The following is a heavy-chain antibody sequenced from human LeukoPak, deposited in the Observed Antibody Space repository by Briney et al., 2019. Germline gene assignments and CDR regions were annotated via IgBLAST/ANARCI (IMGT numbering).Heavy chain of an antibody. CDR1: GFTFSSYA. V-gene: IGHV3-7*01. CDR2: IKQDGSEK. Sequence: PGGSLRLSCAASGFTFSSYAMSWVRQAPGKGLEWVANIKQDGSEKYYVDSVKGRFTISRDNAKNSLYLQMNSLRAEDTAVYYCARDGHDYGGNPNDAFDIWGQGTMVTVSS. D-gene: IGHD4-23*01. CDR3: ARDGHDYGGNPNDAFDI. J-gene: IGHJ3*02.